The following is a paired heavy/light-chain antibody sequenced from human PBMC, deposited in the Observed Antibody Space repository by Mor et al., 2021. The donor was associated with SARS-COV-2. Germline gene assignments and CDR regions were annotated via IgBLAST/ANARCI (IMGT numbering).Heavy chain of an antibody. CDR1: GGSISSGSYY. CDR2: IYNSGST. V-gene: IGHV4-61*02. CDR3: ATTQTVTTLGQFDY. J-gene: IGHJ4*02. D-gene: IGHD1-7*01. Sequence: QVQLQESGPGLVKPSQTLSLTCTVSGGSISSGSYYWSWIRQPAGKGLEWIGRIYNSGSTNYNPSLKSRVTISLDTSKNQFSLKVNSVTAADTAVYYCATTQTVTTLGQFDYWGQGTLVTVSS.
Light chain of an antibody. CDR3: SSYAGSNTVL. V-gene: IGLV2-8*01. J-gene: IGLJ2*01. Sequence: QSALTQPPSASGSPGQSVTISCTGTSSDVGTFNYVSWYQHHPGKAPKLILYEVTKRPSGVPDRFSGSKSGNTASLTVSGLQTEDEADYYCSSYAGSNTVLLGGGTKLTVL. CDR2: EVT. CDR1: SSDVGTFNY.